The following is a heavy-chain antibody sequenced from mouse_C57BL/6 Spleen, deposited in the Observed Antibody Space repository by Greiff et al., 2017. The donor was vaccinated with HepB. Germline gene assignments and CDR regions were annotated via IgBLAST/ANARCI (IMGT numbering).Heavy chain of an antibody. CDR1: GYAFSSSW. V-gene: IGHV1-82*01. D-gene: IGHD1-1*01. CDR3: ARGYYGSNFDY. J-gene: IGHJ2*01. Sequence: VKLQQSGPELVKPGASVKISCKASGYAFSSSWMNWVKQRPGKGLEWIGRIYPGDGDTNYNGKFKGKATLTADKSSSTAYMQLSSLTSEDSAVYFCARGYYGSNFDYWGQGTTLTVSS. CDR2: IYPGDGDT.